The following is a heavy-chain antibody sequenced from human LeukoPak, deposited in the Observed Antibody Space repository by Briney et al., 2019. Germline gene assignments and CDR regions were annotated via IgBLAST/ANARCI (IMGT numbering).Heavy chain of an antibody. V-gene: IGHV3-23*01. CDR3: ATDLAGCSDS. CDR2: ITGSGGST. J-gene: IGHJ4*02. D-gene: IGHD2-8*01. CDR1: GFTFSSFP. Sequence: GGSLRLSCAASGFTFSSFPMTWVRLAPGKGLEWVSTITGSGGSTYYAESVKGRFTISRDNSKNTLYLQMNSLRGEDTALYFCATDLAGCSDSWGQGTLVTVSS.